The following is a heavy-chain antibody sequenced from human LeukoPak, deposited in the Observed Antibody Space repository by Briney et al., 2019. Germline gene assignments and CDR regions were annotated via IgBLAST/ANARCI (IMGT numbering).Heavy chain of an antibody. CDR2: IIPIFSTA. Sequence: SVKVSCKASGGTFSSYAISWVRQAPGQGLEWMGGIIPIFSTANYAQKFQGRVTITTDESTSTAYMELSSLRSEDTAVYYCGKEGHFNGSGSYYGYWGQGTLVTVSS. V-gene: IGHV1-69*05. D-gene: IGHD3-10*01. J-gene: IGHJ4*02. CDR3: GKEGHFNGSGSYYGY. CDR1: GGTFSSYA.